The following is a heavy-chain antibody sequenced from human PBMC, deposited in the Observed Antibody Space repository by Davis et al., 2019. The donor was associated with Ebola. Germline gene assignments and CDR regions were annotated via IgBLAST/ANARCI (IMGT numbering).Heavy chain of an antibody. CDR1: GGSFSGYY. V-gene: IGHV4-34*01. J-gene: IGHJ6*02. CDR2: INHSGST. CDR3: ARATYYDFWSGYYQPWYYYGMDV. Sequence: PSETLSLTCAVYGGSFSGYYWSWIRQPPGKGLEWIGEINHSGSTNYNPSLKSRVTISVDTSKNQFSLKLSSVTAADTAVYYCARATYYDFWSGYYQPWYYYGMDVWGQGTTVTVSS. D-gene: IGHD3-3*01.